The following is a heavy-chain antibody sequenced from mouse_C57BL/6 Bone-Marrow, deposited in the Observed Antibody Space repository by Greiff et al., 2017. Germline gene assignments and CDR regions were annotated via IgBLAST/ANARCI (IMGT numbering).Heavy chain of an antibody. Sequence: VQLQEPGAELAKPGASVKLSCKASGYTFTSYWMHWVKQRPGQGLEWIGYINPSSGYTKYNQKFKDKASLTADTSSNTAYMQLSSLTYEDSAVYYCARLRYCGQGTAVTVSS. CDR2: INPSSGYT. D-gene: IGHD2-12*01. CDR3: ARLRY. J-gene: IGHJ4*01. CDR1: GYTFTSYW. V-gene: IGHV1-7*01.